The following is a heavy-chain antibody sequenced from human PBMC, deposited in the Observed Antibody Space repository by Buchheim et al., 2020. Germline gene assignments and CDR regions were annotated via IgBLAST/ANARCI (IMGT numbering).Heavy chain of an antibody. J-gene: IGHJ3*02. D-gene: IGHD3-3*01. V-gene: IGHV4-59*01. CDR2: IYYSGST. CDR1: GGSISSYY. CDR3: ARDRHDFWSGYYGAFDI. Sequence: QVQLQESGPGLVKPSETLSLTCTVSGGSISSYYWSWIRQPPGKGLEWIGYIYYSGSTNYNPSLKSLVPISVDTSKNQFSLKLSSVTAADTAVYYCARDRHDFWSGYYGAFDIWGQGT.